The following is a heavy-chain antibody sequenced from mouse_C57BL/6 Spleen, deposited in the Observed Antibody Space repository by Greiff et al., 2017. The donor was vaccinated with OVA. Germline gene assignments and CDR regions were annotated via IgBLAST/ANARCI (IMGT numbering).Heavy chain of an antibody. CDR2: IYPGDGDT. J-gene: IGHJ4*01. CDR1: GYAFSSYW. V-gene: IGHV1-80*01. Sequence: VQLVESGAELVKPGASVKISCKASGYAFSSYWMNWVKQRPGKGLEWIGQIYPGDGDTNYNGKFKGKATLTADKSSSTAYMQLSSLTSEDSAVYFCARGPSYYAMDYWGQGTSVTVSS. CDR3: ARGPSYYAMDY.